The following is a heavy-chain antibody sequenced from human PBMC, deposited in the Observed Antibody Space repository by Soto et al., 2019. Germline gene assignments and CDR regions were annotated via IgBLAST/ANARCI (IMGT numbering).Heavy chain of an antibody. CDR3: PREFPYYESSASYVYY. J-gene: IGHJ4*02. CDR1: GDSVSGNSAA. D-gene: IGHD3-16*01. Sequence: SQTLSLTCAISGDSVSGNSAAWNWIRQSPSRGLEWLGRTYYRSKWYNDYAVSVKSRITVTPDTSKNQFSLHLNSVTPEDTAVYYCPREFPYYESSASYVYYWGQGALVTVS. V-gene: IGHV6-1*01. CDR2: TYYRSKWYN.